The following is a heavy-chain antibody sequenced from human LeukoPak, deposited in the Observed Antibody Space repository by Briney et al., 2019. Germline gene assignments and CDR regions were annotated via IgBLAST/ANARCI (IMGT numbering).Heavy chain of an antibody. D-gene: IGHD2-2*01. Sequence: GESLRLSCAASRFTFTSSWMTWVRQAPGKGLEWVGRIKSKTEGGTTDYAAPVKGRFTISRDDSKNMVYLQMNSLKTEDTAVYYCTTGGRRSTSQYYYGMDVWGQGTTVTVSS. CDR1: RFTFTSSW. CDR3: TTGGRRSTSQYYYGMDV. J-gene: IGHJ6*02. V-gene: IGHV3-15*01. CDR2: IKSKTEGGTT.